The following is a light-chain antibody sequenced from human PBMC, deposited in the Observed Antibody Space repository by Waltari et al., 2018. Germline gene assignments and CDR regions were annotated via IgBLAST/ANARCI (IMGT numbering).Light chain of an antibody. V-gene: IGLV2-23*02. CDR3: CSYAGSGIYV. Sequence: QSALTQPASVSGSPGQSITISCTGTSSDVGSYNLVSWFQQYPAKAPKLIIFEVNKRPSGVSNRFAGSKSGNTASLTISGLQAEDEADYYCCSYAGSGIYVFGSGAKVTVL. CDR2: EVN. J-gene: IGLJ1*01. CDR1: SSDVGSYNL.